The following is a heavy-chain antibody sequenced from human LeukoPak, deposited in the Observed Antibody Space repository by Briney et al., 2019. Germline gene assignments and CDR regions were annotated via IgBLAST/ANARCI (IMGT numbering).Heavy chain of an antibody. CDR3: ARANSSWEGYFDY. CDR1: GGSISCSNW. J-gene: IGHJ4*02. Sequence: PSGTLSLTCAVSGGSISCSNWWSWVRQPPGKGLEWIGEIYHSGSTNYNPSLKSRVTISVDKSKNQFSLKLSSVTAADTAVYYCARANSSWEGYFDYWGQGTLVTVSS. D-gene: IGHD6-13*01. CDR2: IYHSGST. V-gene: IGHV4-4*02.